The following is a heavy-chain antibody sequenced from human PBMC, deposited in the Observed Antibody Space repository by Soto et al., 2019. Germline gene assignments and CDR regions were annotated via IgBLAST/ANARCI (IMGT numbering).Heavy chain of an antibody. D-gene: IGHD3-10*01. CDR2: ISYDGSNK. V-gene: IGHV3-30-3*01. Sequence: GGSLRLSCAASGFTFSSYAMHWVRQAPGKGLEWVAVISYDGSNKYYADSVKGRFTISRDNSKNTLYLQMNSLRAEDTAVYYCARDQRQYYGSGSYAYYYNGMDVWGQXTTVTVSS. CDR3: ARDQRQYYGSGSYAYYYNGMDV. CDR1: GFTFSSYA. J-gene: IGHJ6*02.